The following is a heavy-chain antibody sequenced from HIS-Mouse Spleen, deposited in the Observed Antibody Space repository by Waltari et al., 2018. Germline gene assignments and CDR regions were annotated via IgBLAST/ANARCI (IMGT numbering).Heavy chain of an antibody. CDR2: IYYSGCT. Sequence: QLQLQESGPVLVKPSETLSLTCTVSGGSISSSSYYWGWIRQPPGKGLEWIGSIYYSGCTYYNPSLKSGVTRSVDTSKNQFSLKLSSVTAADTAVYYCAREIPYSSSWYDWYFDLWGRGTLVTVSS. D-gene: IGHD6-13*01. V-gene: IGHV4-39*07. J-gene: IGHJ2*01. CDR1: GGSISSSSYY. CDR3: AREIPYSSSWYDWYFDL.